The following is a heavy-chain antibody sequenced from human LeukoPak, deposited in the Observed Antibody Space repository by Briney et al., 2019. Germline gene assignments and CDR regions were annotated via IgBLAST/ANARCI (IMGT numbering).Heavy chain of an antibody. D-gene: IGHD2-15*01. CDR2: ISGSGGSS. CDR1: GFTFSTYA. J-gene: IGHJ4*02. CDR3: AKDMGGLVVVDATKFRFYY. Sequence: GGSLRLSCAASGFTFSTYAMSWVRQAPGKGLEWVSAISGSGGSSYYADSVRVPFTISRHNSKNTLYLQMNSLRADDKAVYYCAKDMGGLVVVDATKFRFYYWGQRTLVTVCS. V-gene: IGHV3-23*01.